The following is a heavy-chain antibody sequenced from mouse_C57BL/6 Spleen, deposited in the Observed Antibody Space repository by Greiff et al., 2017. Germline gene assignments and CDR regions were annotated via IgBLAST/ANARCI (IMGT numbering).Heavy chain of an antibody. CDR3: ARGTGQRRLPSWFAY. CDR2: FYPGSGDT. CDR1: GYTFTDYY. D-gene: IGHD3-2*02. Sequence: QVQLQQSGAELVRPGASVKLSCKASGYTFTDYYINWVKQRHGQGLEWIARFYPGSGDTYYNEKFKGKATLTVEKSSSTAYMQLSRLTSEDSAVYVGARGTGQRRLPSWFAYWGQGTLVTVSA. V-gene: IGHV1-76*01. J-gene: IGHJ3*01.